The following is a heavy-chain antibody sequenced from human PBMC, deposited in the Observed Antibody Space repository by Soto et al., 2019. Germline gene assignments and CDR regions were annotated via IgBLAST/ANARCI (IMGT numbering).Heavy chain of an antibody. V-gene: IGHV3-23*01. Sequence: GGSLRLSCAASGFTFSSYAMSWVRQAPGKGLEWVSAISGSGGSTYYADSVKGRFTISRDNSKNTLYLQMNSLRAENTAVYYCAKDRPLWFGELSRGVFDYWGQGTLVTVSS. D-gene: IGHD3-10*01. CDR3: AKDRPLWFGELSRGVFDY. J-gene: IGHJ4*02. CDR2: ISGSGGST. CDR1: GFTFSSYA.